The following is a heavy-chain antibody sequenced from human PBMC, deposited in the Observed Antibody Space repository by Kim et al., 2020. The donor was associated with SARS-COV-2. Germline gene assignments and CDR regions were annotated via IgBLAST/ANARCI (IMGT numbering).Heavy chain of an antibody. J-gene: IGHJ4*02. V-gene: IGHV4-34*01. CDR3: ARGVGSSGYYYEGRAFDY. D-gene: IGHD3-22*01. Sequence: KSRVTISVDTSTTQFSLKLSSVTAADTAVYYCARGVGSSGYYYEGRAFDYWGQGTLVTVSS.